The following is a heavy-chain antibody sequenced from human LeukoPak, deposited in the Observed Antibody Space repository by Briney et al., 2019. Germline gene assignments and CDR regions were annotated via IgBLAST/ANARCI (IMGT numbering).Heavy chain of an antibody. CDR3: ARDSSGPAF. CDR2: ISTSSSII. CDR1: GFTFSSYG. Sequence: GGSLRLSCAASGFTFSSYGMNWVRQAPGKGLEWVSYISTSSSIIYYADSVKGRFTISRDYSKNMLFLQMNSLRADDTAVYYCARDSSGPAFWGQGTLVTVSS. V-gene: IGHV3-48*01. D-gene: IGHD6-19*01. J-gene: IGHJ4*02.